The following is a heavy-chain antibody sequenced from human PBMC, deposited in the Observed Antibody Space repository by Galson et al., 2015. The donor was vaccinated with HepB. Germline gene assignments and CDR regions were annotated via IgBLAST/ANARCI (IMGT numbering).Heavy chain of an antibody. J-gene: IGHJ5*02. Sequence: SVKVSCKASGGTFSSYAIGWVRQAPGQGLEWMGGIIPIFGTANYAQKFQGRVTITADESTSTAYMELSSLRSEDTAVYYCARGGVAVAGYRWFDPWGQGTLVTVSS. V-gene: IGHV1-69*13. CDR2: IIPIFGTA. D-gene: IGHD6-19*01. CDR1: GGTFSSYA. CDR3: ARGGVAVAGYRWFDP.